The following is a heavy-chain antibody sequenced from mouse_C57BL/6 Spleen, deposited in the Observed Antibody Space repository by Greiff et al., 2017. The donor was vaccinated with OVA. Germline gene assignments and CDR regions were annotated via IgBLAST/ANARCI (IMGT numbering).Heavy chain of an antibody. J-gene: IGHJ4*01. CDR3: ARAYYCRSYAMDY. V-gene: IGHV5-17*01. CDR2: ISSGSSTI. Sequence: EVKLQESGGGLVKPGGSLKLSCAASGFTFSDYGMHWVRQAPEKGLEWVAYISSGSSTIYYADTVKGRFTITRDKSKTTLFLQLPSLRSDETAMYYCARAYYCRSYAMDYWGQGTSVTVSS. CDR1: GFTFSDYG. D-gene: IGHD1-1*01.